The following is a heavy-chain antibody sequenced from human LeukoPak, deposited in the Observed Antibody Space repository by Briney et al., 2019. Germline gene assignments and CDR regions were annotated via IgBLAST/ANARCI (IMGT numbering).Heavy chain of an antibody. Sequence: PGGSLRLSCAASRFTFDDYAMSWVRQAPGKGLEWVSGINWNGGSTGYADSVKGRFTISRDNAKNSLHLQMNSLRAEDMALYYCAKDRVRYSYGSPFDLWGRGTLVTVSS. D-gene: IGHD5-18*01. J-gene: IGHJ2*01. CDR2: INWNGGST. CDR1: RFTFDDYA. V-gene: IGHV3-20*04. CDR3: AKDRVRYSYGSPFDL.